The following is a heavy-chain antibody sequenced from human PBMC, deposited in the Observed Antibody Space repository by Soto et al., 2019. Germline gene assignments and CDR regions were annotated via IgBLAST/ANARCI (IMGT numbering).Heavy chain of an antibody. CDR3: ARGGAAAGDFDY. D-gene: IGHD6-13*01. V-gene: IGHV4-34*01. CDR1: GGSFSGYY. J-gene: IGHJ4*02. Sequence: LQPMSHTCAVEGGSFSGYYWSCISQPPGKGLEWIGEINHSGSTNYNPSLKSRVTISVDTSKNQFSLKLSSVTAADTVVYYCARGGAAAGDFDYRGQGTLVTVSS. CDR2: INHSGST.